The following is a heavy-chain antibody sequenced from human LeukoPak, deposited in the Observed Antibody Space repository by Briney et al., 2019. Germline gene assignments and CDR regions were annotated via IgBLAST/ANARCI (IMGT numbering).Heavy chain of an antibody. Sequence: SETLSLTCTVSGGSNSTSYWSWIRQPPGKGLEWIGYMYYSGTSTHNPSLKSRVTMSVDTSKSQFSLGLSSVTAAETAVYYCASASYRSRRGMDVWGQGTTVTVSS. CDR2: MYYSGTS. CDR3: ASASYRSRRGMDV. D-gene: IGHD3-16*02. J-gene: IGHJ6*02. CDR1: GGSNSTSY. V-gene: IGHV4-59*01.